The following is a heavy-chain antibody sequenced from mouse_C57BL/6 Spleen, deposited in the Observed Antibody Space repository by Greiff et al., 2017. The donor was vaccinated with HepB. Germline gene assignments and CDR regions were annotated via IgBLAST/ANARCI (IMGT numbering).Heavy chain of an antibody. CDR3: ARREYSNFFDY. J-gene: IGHJ2*01. Sequence: QVQLKQPGAELVMPGASVKLSCKASGYTFTSYWMHWVKQRPGQGLEWIGEIDPSDSYTNYNQKFKGKSTLTVDKSSSTAYMHLSSLTSEDSAVYYCARREYSNFFDYWGQGTTLTVSS. V-gene: IGHV1-69*01. D-gene: IGHD2-5*01. CDR2: IDPSDSYT. CDR1: GYTFTSYW.